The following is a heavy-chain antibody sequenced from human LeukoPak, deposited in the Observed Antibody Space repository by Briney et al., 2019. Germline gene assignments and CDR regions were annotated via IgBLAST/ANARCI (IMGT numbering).Heavy chain of an antibody. J-gene: IGHJ4*02. Sequence: GASVKVSRKASGYTFTGYYMHWVRQAPGQGLEWMGWINPNSGGTNYAQKFQGRVTMTRDTSISTAYIELSRLRSDDTAVYYCARVSWDSSGYYFDYWGQGTLVTVSS. V-gene: IGHV1-2*02. CDR2: INPNSGGT. D-gene: IGHD3-22*01. CDR3: ARVSWDSSGYYFDY. CDR1: GYTFTGYY.